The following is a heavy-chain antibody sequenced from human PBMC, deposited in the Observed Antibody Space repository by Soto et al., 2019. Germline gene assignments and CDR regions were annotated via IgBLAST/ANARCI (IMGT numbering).Heavy chain of an antibody. V-gene: IGHV4-31*03. CDR2: SYYSGST. Sequence: PSETLSLTCTVSGGSISSGGYYWSWIRQHPGKGLEWIGYSYYSGSTYYNPSLKSRVTISVDTSKNQFSLKLSSVTAADTAVYYCATSLVAAAGPPTHYYYYYGMGVRGQGTTVTVSS. J-gene: IGHJ6*02. CDR3: ATSLVAAAGPPTHYYYYYGMGV. CDR1: GGSISSGGYY. D-gene: IGHD6-13*01.